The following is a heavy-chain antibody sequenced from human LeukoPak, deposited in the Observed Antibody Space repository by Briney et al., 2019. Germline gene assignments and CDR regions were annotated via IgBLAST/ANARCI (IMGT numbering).Heavy chain of an antibody. J-gene: IGHJ4*02. CDR3: AKATDYGGNADFDY. D-gene: IGHD4-23*01. V-gene: IGHV3-9*01. Sequence: GGSLRLSCAASGFTFDDYAMHWVRQAPGKGLEWVSGISWNSGSIGYADSVKGRFTISRDNAKNSLYLQMNSLRAEDTALYYCAKATDYGGNADFDYWGQGTLVTVSS. CDR1: GFTFDDYA. CDR2: ISWNSGSI.